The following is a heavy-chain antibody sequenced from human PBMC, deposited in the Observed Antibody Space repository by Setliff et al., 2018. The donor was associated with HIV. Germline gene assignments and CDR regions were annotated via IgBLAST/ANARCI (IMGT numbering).Heavy chain of an antibody. V-gene: IGHV4-34*01. CDR1: GTSFSGYY. CDR2: VNYSGST. J-gene: IGHJ3*01. D-gene: IGHD5-12*01. CDR3: ARGGLVVATIWDAFDL. Sequence: PSETLSLTCAVFGTSFSGYYFSWIRQPPGKGLEWIGEVNYSGSTNYNPSLKSRVSISVDTSKTQVSLKLSSVTAADTAVYYCARGGLVVATIWDAFDLWGQGTMVTVSS.